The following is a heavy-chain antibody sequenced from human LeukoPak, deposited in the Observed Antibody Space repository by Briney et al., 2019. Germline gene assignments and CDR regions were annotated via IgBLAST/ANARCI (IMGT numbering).Heavy chain of an antibody. Sequence: GGSLRLSCVASGFIFRDYAMSWVRQAPAGGLEWVSSLRGDGETFYTDSVKGRFTLSRDHSRNTVYLQLNNLRVEDTAVYYCAKASWVSSADAVLWGQGALVTVS. CDR2: LRGDGET. D-gene: IGHD3-16*01. V-gene: IGHV3-23*01. CDR1: GFIFRDYA. CDR3: AKASWVSSADAVL. J-gene: IGHJ4*02.